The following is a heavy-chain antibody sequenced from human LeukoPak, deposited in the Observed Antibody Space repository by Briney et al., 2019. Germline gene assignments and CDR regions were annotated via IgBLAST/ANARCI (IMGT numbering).Heavy chain of an antibody. V-gene: IGHV3-21*01. CDR3: ATNKGGYFDY. CDR2: ISSSSSYI. D-gene: IGHD3-16*01. J-gene: IGHJ4*02. CDR1: GFTFSSYS. Sequence: PGGSLRLSCAASGFTFSSYSMNWVRQAPGKGLEWVSSISSSSSYIYYADSVKGRFTISRDNAKNSLYLQMNSLRAEDTAVYYCATNKGGYFDYWGRGTLVTVSS.